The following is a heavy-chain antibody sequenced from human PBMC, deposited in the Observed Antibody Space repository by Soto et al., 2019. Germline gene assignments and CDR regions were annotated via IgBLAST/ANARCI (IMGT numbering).Heavy chain of an antibody. CDR2: ISTNGGST. D-gene: IGHD3-22*01. CDR1: GFTFSIYA. V-gene: IGHV3-64D*06. J-gene: IGHJ4*02. Sequence: HPGGSLRLSCSSSGFTFSIYAMHWVRQAPGKGLEYVSSISTNGGSTHYADSVKGRFTISRDNSKNTQYLQMSSLRADDTAVYYCVKGEYYYDSSGYYPFDYWGQGT. CDR3: VKGEYYYDSSGYYPFDY.